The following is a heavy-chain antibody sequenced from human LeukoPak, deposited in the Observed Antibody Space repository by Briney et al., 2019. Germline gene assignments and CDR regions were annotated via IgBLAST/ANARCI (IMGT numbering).Heavy chain of an antibody. Sequence: GGSLRLSCAASGFNFNPYAMNWLRQAPGKGLEWVSVITGNGGTIKYADSVKGRFIISRDNSKNTVYLQMNSLRAEDTATYYCAKDWKPDGLYDLGYWGQGTLVTVSS. J-gene: IGHJ4*02. D-gene: IGHD5/OR15-5a*01. CDR2: ITGNGGTI. V-gene: IGHV3-23*01. CDR1: GFNFNPYA. CDR3: AKDWKPDGLYDLGY.